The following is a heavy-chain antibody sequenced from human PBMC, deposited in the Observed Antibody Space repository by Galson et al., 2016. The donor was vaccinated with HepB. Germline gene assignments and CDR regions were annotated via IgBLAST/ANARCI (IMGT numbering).Heavy chain of an antibody. Sequence: TLSLTCSVSAGSITNGVYYWGWIRQAPEKGLEWIGYIYNSGNSYYNPSLRSRAIISLDTSKNHFSRTLNSATAAYTAMYSCVLGPPEGCGGSTCYLGAFDIWGQGTMVTVSS. CDR2: IYNSGNS. CDR3: VLGPPEGCGGSTCYLGAFDI. V-gene: IGHV4-30-4*01. D-gene: IGHD2-21*01. J-gene: IGHJ3*02. CDR1: AGSITNGVYY.